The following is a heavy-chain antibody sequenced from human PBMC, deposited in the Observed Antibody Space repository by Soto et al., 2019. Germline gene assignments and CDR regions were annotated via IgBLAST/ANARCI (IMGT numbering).Heavy chain of an antibody. Sequence: ASVKVSCKASGYTFSSYAISWVRQAPGQGLEWMGGIIPIFGTANYAQKFQGRVTITADESTSTAYMELSSLRSEDTAVYYCASKGGEVYAPGYFDYWGQGTLVTVSS. CDR1: GYTFSSYA. J-gene: IGHJ4*02. CDR2: IIPIFGTA. D-gene: IGHD2-8*01. V-gene: IGHV1-69*13. CDR3: ASKGGEVYAPGYFDY.